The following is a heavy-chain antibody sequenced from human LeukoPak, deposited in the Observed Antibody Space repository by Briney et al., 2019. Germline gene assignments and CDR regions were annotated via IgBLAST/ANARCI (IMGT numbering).Heavy chain of an antibody. CDR2: ISSSGSTI. Sequence: PGGSLRLSCAASGFTFSDYYMSWIRQAPGKGLEWVSYISSSGSTIYYADSVKGRFTISRDNAKNSLYLQMNSLRAEDTAVYYCARDGNSSSWYYYYGMDVWGQGTTVTVSS. CDR1: GFTFSDYY. D-gene: IGHD6-13*01. CDR3: ARDGNSSSWYYYYGMDV. V-gene: IGHV3-11*01. J-gene: IGHJ6*02.